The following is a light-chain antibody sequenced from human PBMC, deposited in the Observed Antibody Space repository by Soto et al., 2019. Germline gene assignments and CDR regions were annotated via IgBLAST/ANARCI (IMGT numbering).Light chain of an antibody. CDR3: QSYDSSLSGFYV. CDR2: AHR. V-gene: IGLV1-40*01. CDR1: GSNIWAGYD. Sequence: QSWLTHRPSRSAAPAQSVTIACTGSGSNIWAGYDVHWYQQLPGTATILLISAHRNRPSGAPDRFSGSKSGTSASLAITGLQDEDEADYYCQSYDSSLSGFYVLGTGPKVNVL. J-gene: IGLJ1*01.